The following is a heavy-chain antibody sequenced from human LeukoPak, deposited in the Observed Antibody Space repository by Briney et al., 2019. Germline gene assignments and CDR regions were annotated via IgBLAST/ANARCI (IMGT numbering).Heavy chain of an antibody. D-gene: IGHD1-26*01. V-gene: IGHV4-59*01. CDR2: IYYSGST. CDR1: GGSISSYY. J-gene: IGHJ4*02. CDR3: AGVGSYYYVDY. Sequence: SETLSLTCTVSGGSISSYYWSWIRQPPGKGLEWIGHIYYSGSTKYNPSLKSRVTISVDTSKNQFSLKLSSVSAADTAVYYCAGVGSYYYVDYWGQGTLVTVSS.